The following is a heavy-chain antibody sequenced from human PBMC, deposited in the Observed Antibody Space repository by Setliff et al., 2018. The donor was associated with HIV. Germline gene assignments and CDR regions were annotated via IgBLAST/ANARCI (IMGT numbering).Heavy chain of an antibody. D-gene: IGHD3-16*01. J-gene: IGHJ4*02. V-gene: IGHV3-48*03. CDR3: VRWGLPYGIDA. CDR2: ISSSGSSI. CDR1: GFAFSSSE. Sequence: GGSLRLSCAASGFAFSSSEMNWVRQAPGKGLEWVSYISSSGSSIYYGESGKGRFNISRDNAKNSLYLQMNSMRAEDTAVYYCVRWGLPYGIDAWGQGTLVTVSS.